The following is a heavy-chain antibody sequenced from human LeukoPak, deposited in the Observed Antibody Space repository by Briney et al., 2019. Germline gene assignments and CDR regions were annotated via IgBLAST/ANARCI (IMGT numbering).Heavy chain of an antibody. Sequence: GGSLRLSCAASGFTFSSYSVNWVRQAPGKGLEWVSHITASGTAMFYADSVKGRFTISRDNAKNSLYLQMNSLRDEDTVVYYCASSGSYRFDYWGQGTLVTVSS. V-gene: IGHV3-48*02. CDR1: GFTFSSYS. CDR2: ITASGTAM. CDR3: ASSGSYRFDY. J-gene: IGHJ4*02. D-gene: IGHD1-26*01.